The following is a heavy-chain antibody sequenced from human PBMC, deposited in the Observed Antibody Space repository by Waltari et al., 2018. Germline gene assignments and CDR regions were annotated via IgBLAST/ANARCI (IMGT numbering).Heavy chain of an antibody. CDR3: AKLGRPGVQNPFDI. V-gene: IGHV5-51*01. CDR1: GYSFATYW. D-gene: IGHD3-10*01. J-gene: IGHJ3*02. Sequence: VQLVQSEAGVKKPGESLRISCKGSGYSFATYWIGWVRQMPGKGREWMGIIYPGDSDTRNSPAFEGQVTISADKSINTAYLQWSSLKASDTAMYYCAKLGRPGVQNPFDIWGQGTMVTVSA. CDR2: IYPGDSDT.